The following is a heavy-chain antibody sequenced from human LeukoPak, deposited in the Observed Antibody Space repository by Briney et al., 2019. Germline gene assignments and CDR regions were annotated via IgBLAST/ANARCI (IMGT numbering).Heavy chain of an antibody. D-gene: IGHD6-13*01. J-gene: IGHJ5*02. CDR3: ARDQGSSSWYSYNWFDP. CDR1: GYTFTGYY. V-gene: IGHV1-2*02. CDR2: INPNSGGT. Sequence: SVKVSCKASGYTFTGYYMHWVRQAPGQGLEWMGWINPNSGGTNYAQKFQGRVTMTRDTSISTAYMELSRLRSDDTAVYYCARDQGSSSWYSYNWFDPWGQGTLVTVSS.